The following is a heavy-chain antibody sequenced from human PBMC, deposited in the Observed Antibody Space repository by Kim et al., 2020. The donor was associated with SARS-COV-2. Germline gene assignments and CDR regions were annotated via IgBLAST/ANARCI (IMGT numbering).Heavy chain of an antibody. V-gene: IGHV3-15*01. D-gene: IGHD5-12*01. Sequence: GGSLRLSCAASGFTFSNAWMSWVRQAPGKGLEWVGRIKSKTDGGTTDYAAPVKGRFTISRDDSKNTLYLQMNSLKTEDTAVYYCLWSGGGYSGYDSVFDYYGMDVWGQGTTVTVSS. CDR2: IKSKTDGGTT. CDR3: LWSGGGYSGYDSVFDYYGMDV. CDR1: GFTFSNAW. J-gene: IGHJ6*02.